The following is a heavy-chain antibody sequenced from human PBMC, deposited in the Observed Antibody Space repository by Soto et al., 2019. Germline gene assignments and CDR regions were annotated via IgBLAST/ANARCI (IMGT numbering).Heavy chain of an antibody. CDR2: ITASGGRT. D-gene: IGHD4-17*01. J-gene: IGHJ5*01. Sequence: EVHLLESGGGLVQPGGSLRLSCTASGFTFSSYAMTWVRQAPGRGLEGVSGITASGGRTYYADSVKGRFTISRDNSKSTLYLHMNSVRAEDTAVYYCAKDTRYGDYVRWFDSWGQGTLVTVSS. V-gene: IGHV3-23*01. CDR1: GFTFSSYA. CDR3: AKDTRYGDYVRWFDS.